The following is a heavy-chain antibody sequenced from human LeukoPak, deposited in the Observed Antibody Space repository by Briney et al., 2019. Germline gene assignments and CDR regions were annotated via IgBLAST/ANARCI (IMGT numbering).Heavy chain of an antibody. CDR1: GMTFSNYG. CDR3: ASDILSGYNETDY. CDR2: IWYDGSNK. Sequence: GGSLRLSRVASGMTFSNYGMHWVRQAPGKGLGWVAFIWYDGSNKYYSDSVKGRFTISRDNSKNTLYLQMNSLRAEDTAVYYCASDILSGYNETDYWGQGTLVTVSS. D-gene: IGHD3-9*01. J-gene: IGHJ4*02. V-gene: IGHV3-33*01.